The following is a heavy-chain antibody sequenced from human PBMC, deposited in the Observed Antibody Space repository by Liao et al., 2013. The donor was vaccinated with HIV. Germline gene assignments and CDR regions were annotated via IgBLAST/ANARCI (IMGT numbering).Heavy chain of an antibody. Sequence: QLQESGPGLLKPSETLSLTCSVSGASVNGYYWNWIRQPAGKGLEWIGRFFPGGSSDYNPSLNSRLTVSVDTSKNQFSLRLSSVRAADTAVYYCARDSPDYRGSIDYWGQGTLVTVSS. CDR3: ARDSPDYRGSIDY. CDR1: GASVNGYY. J-gene: IGHJ4*02. D-gene: IGHD1-26*01. CDR2: FFPGGSS. V-gene: IGHV4-4*07.